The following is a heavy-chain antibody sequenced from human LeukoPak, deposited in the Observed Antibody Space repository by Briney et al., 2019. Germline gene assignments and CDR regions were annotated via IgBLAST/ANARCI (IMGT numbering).Heavy chain of an antibody. V-gene: IGHV4-30-4*01. CDR3: ASCPPYVVRGVIIKGPCYYGMDV. J-gene: IGHJ6*02. Sequence: SETLSLTCTVSGGSISSGDYYWSWIRQPPGKGLEWIGYIYYSGSTYYNPSLKSRVTISVDTSKNQFSLKLSSVTAADTAVYYCASCPPYVVRGVIIKGPCYYGMDVWGQGTTVTVSS. CDR2: IYYSGST. D-gene: IGHD3-10*01. CDR1: GGSISSGDYY.